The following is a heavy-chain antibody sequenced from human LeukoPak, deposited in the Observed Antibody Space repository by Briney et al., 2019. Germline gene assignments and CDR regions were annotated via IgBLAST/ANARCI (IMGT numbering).Heavy chain of an antibody. CDR3: AFLYRNSAICQKNYYYYYMDV. J-gene: IGHJ6*03. D-gene: IGHD2/OR15-2a*01. CDR1: GFTFSNYA. V-gene: IGHV3-23*01. CDR2: ISGSGGST. Sequence: PGGSLRLSCAASGFTFSNYAMSWVRQAPGKGLEWVSGISGSGGSTYFADSVKGRFTISRDNSNNTLYLQMNSLRAEDTAIYYCAFLYRNSAICQKNYYYYYMDVWGKGTTVTVSS.